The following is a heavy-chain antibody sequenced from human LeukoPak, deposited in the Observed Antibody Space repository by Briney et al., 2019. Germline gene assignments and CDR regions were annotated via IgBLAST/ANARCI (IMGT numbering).Heavy chain of an antibody. Sequence: SQTLSLTCTVSGGSISSGSYYWSWIRQPAGTGLEWIGRIYTSGSTNYNPSLKSRVTISVDTSKNQFSLKLSSVTAADTAVYYCASRTRTNYASTYAFDIWGQGTMVTVSS. V-gene: IGHV4-61*02. D-gene: IGHD1-7*01. CDR1: GGSISSGSYY. J-gene: IGHJ3*02. CDR3: ASRTRTNYASTYAFDI. CDR2: IYTSGST.